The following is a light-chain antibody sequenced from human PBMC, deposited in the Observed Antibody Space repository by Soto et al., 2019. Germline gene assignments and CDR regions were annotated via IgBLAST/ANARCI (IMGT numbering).Light chain of an antibody. CDR1: SSDVGGYNY. CDR2: DVS. J-gene: IGLJ1*01. V-gene: IGLV2-11*01. CDR3: CSYAGSYTPWV. Sequence: QAVGTQPRSVSRSPGQSVTISCTGTSSDVGGYNYVSWYQQHPGKAPKLMIYDVSKRPSGVPDRFSGSKSGNTASLTISGLQAEDEADYYCCSYAGSYTPWVFETGTKLTFL.